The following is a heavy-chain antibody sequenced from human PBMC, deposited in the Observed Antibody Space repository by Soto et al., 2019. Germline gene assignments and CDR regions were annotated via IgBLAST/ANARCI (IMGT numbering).Heavy chain of an antibody. Sequence: GGSLRLSCAASGFTFSSFDMHWVRQAPGKGLEWVALISYDGSNKYYADSVKGRFTISRDNSKNTLYLQMNSLRAEDTAVYYCARDRGYDSSGYYFMWGQGTLVTVSS. D-gene: IGHD3-22*01. V-gene: IGHV3-30-3*01. CDR2: ISYDGSNK. CDR1: GFTFSSFD. CDR3: ARDRGYDSSGYYFM. J-gene: IGHJ4*02.